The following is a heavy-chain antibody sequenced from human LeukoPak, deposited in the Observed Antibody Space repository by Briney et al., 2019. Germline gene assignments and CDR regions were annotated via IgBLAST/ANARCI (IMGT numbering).Heavy chain of an antibody. CDR1: GYNFSSYW. CDR3: ASGGIAVADVFDY. Sequence: GESLQISCQGSGYNFSSYWIGWVRQMPGKGLECMGIIYPGDSETRYSPSFQGQVTISVDKSINTAYLHWSSLKASDTAMYYCASGGIAVADVFDYWGQGTLVTVSS. J-gene: IGHJ4*02. CDR2: IYPGDSET. D-gene: IGHD6-19*01. V-gene: IGHV5-51*01.